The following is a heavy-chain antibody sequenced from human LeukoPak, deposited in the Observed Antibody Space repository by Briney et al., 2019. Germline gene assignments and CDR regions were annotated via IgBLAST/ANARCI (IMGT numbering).Heavy chain of an antibody. J-gene: IGHJ6*02. Sequence: SETLSLTCTVSGGSISRYYRSWIRQPPGKGLEWIGYISYSGRNNYTPSLKSRVTISVDTSKTQFSLKLSSVTAADTAVYYCARAPLWFGELGYYGMDVWGQGTTVTVSS. D-gene: IGHD3-10*01. CDR2: ISYSGRN. V-gene: IGHV4-59*01. CDR3: ARAPLWFGELGYYGMDV. CDR1: GGSISRYY.